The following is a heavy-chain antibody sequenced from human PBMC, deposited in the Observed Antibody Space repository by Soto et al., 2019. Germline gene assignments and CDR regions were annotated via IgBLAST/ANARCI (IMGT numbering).Heavy chain of an antibody. CDR1: GGSLSGYY. D-gene: IGHD2-21*02. Sequence: QVRLQQWGAGLLKSSETLSLSCTVYGGSLSGYYWSWIRQSPGKGLEWIGEINQSGSANYNPSLKSRVTISVDTSKSHFSLKLSSVTAADTAVYYCAGPNFNCGGDCYYFDSWGQGTLVTVSS. CDR2: INQSGSA. J-gene: IGHJ4*02. V-gene: IGHV4-34*01. CDR3: AGPNFNCGGDCYYFDS.